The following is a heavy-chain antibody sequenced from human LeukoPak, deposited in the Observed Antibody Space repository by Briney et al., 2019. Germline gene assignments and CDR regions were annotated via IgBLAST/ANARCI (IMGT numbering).Heavy chain of an antibody. Sequence: PGGSLRLSCAASGFAFTSYWMSWVRQAPGKGLEWVANIKQDGSQKNYVDSVKGRFTISRDNAKTSLHLQMNSLRAEDTAVYYCARGGWAMDYWGQGTLVTVSS. CDR2: IKQDGSQK. CDR1: GFAFTSYW. V-gene: IGHV3-7*01. CDR3: ARGGWAMDY. D-gene: IGHD6-19*01. J-gene: IGHJ4*02.